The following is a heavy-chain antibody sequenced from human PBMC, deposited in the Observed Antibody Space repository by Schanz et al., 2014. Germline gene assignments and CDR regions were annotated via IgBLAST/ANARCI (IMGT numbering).Heavy chain of an antibody. CDR1: GFTFDEYG. CDR2: IWYDGSNK. CDR3: VREDMVRGIRAFDI. V-gene: IGHV3-33*08. Sequence: VQLVESGGDLVQPGRSLRLSCAASGFTFDEYGMHWVRQAPGKGLEWVAFIWYDGSNKYYADSVKGRFTISRDNSKNTLYVQMNSLTAEDTAVYYCVREDMVRGIRAFDIWGQGTMVTVSS. J-gene: IGHJ3*02. D-gene: IGHD3-10*01.